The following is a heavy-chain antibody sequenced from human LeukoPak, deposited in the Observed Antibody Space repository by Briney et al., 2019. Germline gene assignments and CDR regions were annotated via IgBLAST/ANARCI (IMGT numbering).Heavy chain of an antibody. J-gene: IGHJ4*02. CDR2: ISSSSYI. Sequence: GGSLRLSCAASGFTFSSYSMNWVRQAPGKGLEWVSSISSSSYIYYADSVKGRFTISRDNAKNSLYLQMNSLRAEDTAVYYCARDGGGYYYSRGGDFDYWGQGTLVTVSS. V-gene: IGHV3-21*01. D-gene: IGHD3-22*01. CDR3: ARDGGGYYYSRGGDFDY. CDR1: GFTFSSYS.